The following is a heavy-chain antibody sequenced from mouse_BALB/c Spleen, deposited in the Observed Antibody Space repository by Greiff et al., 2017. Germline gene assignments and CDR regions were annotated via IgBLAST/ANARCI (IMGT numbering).Heavy chain of an antibody. J-gene: IGHJ3*01. V-gene: IGHV5-6-3*01. CDR1: GFTFSSYG. Sequence: EVHLVESGGGLVQPGGSLKLSCAASGFTFSSYGMSWVRQTPDKRLELVATINSNGGSTYYPDSVKGRFTISRDNAKNTLYLQMSSLKSEDTAMYYCARGGNYEAYWGQGTLVTVSA. CDR2: INSNGGST. CDR3: ARGGNYEAY. D-gene: IGHD2-1*01.